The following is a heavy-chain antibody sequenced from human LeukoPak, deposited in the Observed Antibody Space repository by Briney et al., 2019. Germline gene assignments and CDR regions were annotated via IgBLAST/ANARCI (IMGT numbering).Heavy chain of an antibody. CDR3: ARDLGVDTYDSTYGELDY. Sequence: ASVKVSCKASGYTFTSYGISWVRQAPGQGLEWMGWISAYNGNTNYAQRLQGRVTMTTDTSTSTAYMELRSLRSDDTAVYYCARDLGVDTYDSTYGELDYWGQGTLVTVSS. CDR2: ISAYNGNT. V-gene: IGHV1-18*01. CDR1: GYTFTSYG. J-gene: IGHJ4*02. D-gene: IGHD3-22*01.